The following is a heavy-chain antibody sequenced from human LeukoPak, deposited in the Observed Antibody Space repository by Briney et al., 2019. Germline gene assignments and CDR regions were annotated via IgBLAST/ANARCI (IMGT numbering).Heavy chain of an antibody. V-gene: IGHV4-61*02. Sequence: TLSLTCTVSGGSISSGSYYWSWIRQPAGKGLEWIGRIYTSGSTNYNPSLKSRVTISVDTSKNQFSLKLSSVTAADTAVYYCARGGPHYYYYMDVWGKGTTVTVS. D-gene: IGHD2-15*01. CDR3: ARGGPHYYYYMDV. CDR2: IYTSGST. CDR1: GGSISSGSYY. J-gene: IGHJ6*03.